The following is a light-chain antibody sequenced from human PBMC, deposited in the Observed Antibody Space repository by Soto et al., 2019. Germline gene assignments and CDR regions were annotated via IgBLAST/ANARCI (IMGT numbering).Light chain of an antibody. Sequence: QSALTQPASVSGSPGQSITISCTGTSRFVGSYNIVSWYQQLPGTAPTLLIHSDTQRPSGVPDRFSGSKSGTSASLAISGLRSEDEADYYCAAWDGSLRGRVFGGGTKLTVL. CDR1: SRFVGSYN. CDR2: SDT. V-gene: IGLV1-47*02. CDR3: AAWDGSLRGRV. J-gene: IGLJ2*01.